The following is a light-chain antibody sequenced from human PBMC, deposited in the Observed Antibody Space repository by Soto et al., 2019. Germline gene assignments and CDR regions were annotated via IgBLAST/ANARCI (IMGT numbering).Light chain of an antibody. Sequence: QSALTQPASVSGSPGQSVTISCTGTSSDVGGYNYVSWYQQHPGKAPKLMIYEVNKRPSGVSNRFSGSKSGNTASLTISGLQAEHEADYSCSSYTCSGTPINVVFGGGTQLTVL. V-gene: IGLV2-14*01. CDR1: SSDVGGYNY. CDR3: SSYTCSGTPINVV. J-gene: IGLJ2*01. CDR2: EVN.